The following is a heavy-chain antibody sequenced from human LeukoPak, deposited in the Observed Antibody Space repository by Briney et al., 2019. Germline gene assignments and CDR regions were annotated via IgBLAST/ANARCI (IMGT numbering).Heavy chain of an antibody. CDR1: GGSIYSSSFY. V-gene: IGHV4-39*01. J-gene: IGHJ6*02. CDR2: IYYSGNT. CDR3: ARRAYCSTTSCYYEDNYGMDV. Sequence: SETLSLTCTVSGGSIYSSSFYWGWIRQSPGKGLEWIGSIYYSGNTYYNPSLKSRVTISVDTSKNQLSLKLSSVTAADTAVYYCARRAYCSTTSCYYEDNYGMDVWGQGTTVTVSS. D-gene: IGHD2-2*01.